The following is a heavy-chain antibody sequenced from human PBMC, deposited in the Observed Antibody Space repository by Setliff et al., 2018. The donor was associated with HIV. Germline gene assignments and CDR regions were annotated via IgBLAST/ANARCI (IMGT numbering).Heavy chain of an antibody. J-gene: IGHJ3*01. V-gene: IGHV3-11*06. CDR1: GFSFSDYY. Sequence: GGSLRLSCAASGFSFSDYYMSWVRQAPGKGLEWLSYISSNSGSYTSYADSVKGRFTISRDNARNSLYLQMNSLRAEDTAVYFCAREKGCDGGTCGKAFDVRGQGTMVTVSS. CDR3: AREKGCDGGTCGKAFDV. D-gene: IGHD1-1*01. CDR2: ISSNSGSYT.